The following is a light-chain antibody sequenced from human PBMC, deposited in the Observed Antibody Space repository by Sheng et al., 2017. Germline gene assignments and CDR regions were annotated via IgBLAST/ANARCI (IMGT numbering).Light chain of an antibody. CDR1: QGISSW. Sequence: DIQMTQSPSYVSASVGDRVTITCRASQGISSWLAWYQQKPGKAPKLLIYGASSLQVGVPSRFTGSGSGTDFTLTISSLQPDDFATYFCQHANDFPITFGQGTRLEIK. CDR2: GAS. CDR3: QHANDFPIT. V-gene: IGKV1-12*01. J-gene: IGKJ5*01.